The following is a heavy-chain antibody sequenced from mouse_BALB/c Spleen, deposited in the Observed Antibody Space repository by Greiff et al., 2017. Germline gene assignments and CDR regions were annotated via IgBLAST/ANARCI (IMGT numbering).Heavy chain of an antibody. J-gene: IGHJ4*01. CDR2: ISSGGST. V-gene: IGHV5-6-5*01. Sequence: EVQLVESGGGLVKPGGSLKLSCAASGFTFSSYAMSWVRQTPEKRLEWVASISSGGSTYYPDSVKGRFTISRDNTRNNLYLQMSSLRSEDTAMYYCARGHIYYYGGDAMDYWGQGTSVTVSA. CDR1: GFTFSSYA. D-gene: IGHD1-1*01. CDR3: ARGHIYYYGGDAMDY.